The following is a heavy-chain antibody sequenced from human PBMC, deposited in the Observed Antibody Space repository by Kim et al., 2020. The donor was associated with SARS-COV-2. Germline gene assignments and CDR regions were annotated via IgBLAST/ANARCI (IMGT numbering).Heavy chain of an antibody. J-gene: IGHJ4*02. Sequence: YSPSFQGQVTISADKSISTAYLQWSSLKASDTAMYYCARQTVAGHPFDYWGQGTLVTVSS. V-gene: IGHV5-51*01. D-gene: IGHD6-19*01. CDR3: ARQTVAGHPFDY.